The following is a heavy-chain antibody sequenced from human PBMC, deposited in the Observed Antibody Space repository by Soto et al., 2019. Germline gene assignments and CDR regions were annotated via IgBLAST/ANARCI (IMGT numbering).Heavy chain of an antibody. V-gene: IGHV4-30-4*01. CDR1: GDSINSDYYY. CDR2: ISNNGRT. CDR3: AREWGDCGDGSCYLTFFDY. J-gene: IGHJ4*02. D-gene: IGHD2-15*01. Sequence: SETLSLTCTVSGDSINSDYYYWSWIRQPPGKGLEWIGYISNNGRTNYSPSLKSRITISIDTSKNQFSLRLRSVTAADTAVYYCAREWGDCGDGSCYLTFFDYWGLGSLVTVSS.